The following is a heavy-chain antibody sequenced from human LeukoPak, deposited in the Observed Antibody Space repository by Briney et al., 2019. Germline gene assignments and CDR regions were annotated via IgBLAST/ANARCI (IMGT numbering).Heavy chain of an antibody. Sequence: GGSLRLSCAASGSTFSNYAMSWVRQAPGKGLEWVSGISGSGVGGNTFYADSVKGRFTISRDDSKNTLYLQTNSLRAEDTAVYYCAKRISAYGYHFDYWGQGTLVTVSS. J-gene: IGHJ4*02. CDR1: GSTFSNYA. CDR2: ISGSGVGGNT. V-gene: IGHV3-23*01. D-gene: IGHD5-12*01. CDR3: AKRISAYGYHFDY.